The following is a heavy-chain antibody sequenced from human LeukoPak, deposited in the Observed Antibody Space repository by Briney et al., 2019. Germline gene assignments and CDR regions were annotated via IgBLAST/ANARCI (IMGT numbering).Heavy chain of an antibody. CDR2: ISAYNGNT. D-gene: IGHD2-2*02. V-gene: IGHV1-18*01. CDR3: ARDLCSSTSCYTVDY. Sequence: ASVKVSCKASGGTFSSYGISWVRQAPGQGLEWMGWISAYNGNTNYAQKLQGRVTMTTDTSTSTAYMELRSLRSDDTAVYYCARDLCSSTSCYTVDYWGQGTLVTVSS. CDR1: GGTFSSYG. J-gene: IGHJ4*02.